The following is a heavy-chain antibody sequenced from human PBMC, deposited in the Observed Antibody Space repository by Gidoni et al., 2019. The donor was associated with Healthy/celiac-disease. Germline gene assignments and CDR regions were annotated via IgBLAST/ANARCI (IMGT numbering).Heavy chain of an antibody. D-gene: IGHD2-21*02. CDR3: AKDMGDNIVVVTTSDAFDI. J-gene: IGHJ3*02. CDR2: ISWNSGSI. Sequence: EVQLVESGGVLVQPGRSLRLSCAASGFTFDDYAMHWVRQAPGKGLEWVSGISWNSGSIGYADSVKGRFTISRDNAKNSLYLQMNSLRAEDTALYYCAKDMGDNIVVVTTSDAFDIWGQGTMVTVSS. CDR1: GFTFDDYA. V-gene: IGHV3-9*01.